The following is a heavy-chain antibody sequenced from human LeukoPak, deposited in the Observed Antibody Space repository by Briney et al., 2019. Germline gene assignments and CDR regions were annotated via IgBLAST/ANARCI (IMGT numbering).Heavy chain of an antibody. V-gene: IGHV4-34*01. CDR3: ARGRLYYYYMDV. Sequence: SETLSLTCAVYGGSFSGYYWSWIRQPPGKGLEWIGEINHSGSTNYNPSLKSRVTISVDTSKNQFSLKLSSVTAADTAVYYCARGRLYYYYMDVWGKGTTVTVSS. CDR2: INHSGST. J-gene: IGHJ6*03. CDR1: GGSFSGYY.